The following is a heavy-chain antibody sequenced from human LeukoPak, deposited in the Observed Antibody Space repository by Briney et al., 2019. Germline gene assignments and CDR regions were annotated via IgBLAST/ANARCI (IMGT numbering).Heavy chain of an antibody. CDR3: AREGVVPAAGYFDY. Sequence: SETLSLTCTVSGGSISSYYWSWIRQPPGKGLEWIGYIYYSGSTNYNPSLKSRVTMSVDTSKNQFSLKLSSVTAADTAVYYCAREGVVPAAGYFDYWGQGTLVTVSS. CDR1: GGSISSYY. D-gene: IGHD2-2*01. CDR2: IYYSGST. V-gene: IGHV4-59*12. J-gene: IGHJ4*02.